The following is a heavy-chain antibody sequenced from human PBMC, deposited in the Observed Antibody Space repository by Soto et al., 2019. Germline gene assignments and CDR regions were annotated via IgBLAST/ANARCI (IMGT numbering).Heavy chain of an antibody. V-gene: IGHV4-4*07. Sequence: QVQLQESGPGLVKPSETLSLTCTVSGDSVSINYWWSWIRQPAGKGLEWIGRVQASGDTTYNPSLKSRVTVSLDTSKNQLSLKVRSVTAADTAVYYCAKGAGPPWFDPWGQGTLVTVS. J-gene: IGHJ5*02. CDR3: AKGAGPPWFDP. CDR2: VQASGDT. CDR1: GDSVSINY.